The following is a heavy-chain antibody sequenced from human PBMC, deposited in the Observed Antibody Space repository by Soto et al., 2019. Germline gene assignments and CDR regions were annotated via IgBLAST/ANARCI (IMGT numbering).Heavy chain of an antibody. CDR2: IYYSGST. J-gene: IGHJ5*02. CDR3: AVTNLSYGDYFEPRNWFDP. D-gene: IGHD4-17*01. Sequence: QVHLQESGPGLVKPSQTLSLTCTVSGGSISSGGYYWSWIRQHPGKGLEWIGYIYYSGSTYYNPSLKIPVTIPVDTSKNHFSLKLSSVTAADTAVYYCAVTNLSYGDYFEPRNWFDPWGQGTLVTVSS. V-gene: IGHV4-31*01. CDR1: GGSISSGGYY.